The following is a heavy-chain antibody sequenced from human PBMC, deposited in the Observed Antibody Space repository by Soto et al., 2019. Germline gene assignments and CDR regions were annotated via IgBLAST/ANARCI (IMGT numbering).Heavy chain of an antibody. CDR1: GGSISSGDYY. CDR3: ARLQIYDSRAAPTPIFHP. J-gene: IGHJ5*02. Sequence: SETLSLTCTVSGGSISSGDYYWSWIRQPPGKGLEWIGYIYYSGSTYYNPSLKSRVTISVDTSKNQFSLKLSSVTAADTAVYYCARLQIYDSRAAPTPIFHPWGLGAMVTVSS. CDR2: IYYSGST. V-gene: IGHV4-30-4*01. D-gene: IGHD3-22*01.